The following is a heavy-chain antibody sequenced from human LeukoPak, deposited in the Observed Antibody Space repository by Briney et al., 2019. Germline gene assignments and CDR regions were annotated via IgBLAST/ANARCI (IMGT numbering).Heavy chain of an antibody. J-gene: IGHJ4*02. Sequence: GGSLRLSCAASGFTFSSYGMHWVRQAPGKGLEWVAVIWYDGSNKYYADSVKGRFTISRDNSKNTLYLQMNSLRAEDTAVYYCARDGQQRDFDYWGQGTLVTVSS. CDR3: ARDGQQRDFDY. D-gene: IGHD6-13*01. V-gene: IGHV3-33*01. CDR2: IWYDGSNK. CDR1: GFTFSSYG.